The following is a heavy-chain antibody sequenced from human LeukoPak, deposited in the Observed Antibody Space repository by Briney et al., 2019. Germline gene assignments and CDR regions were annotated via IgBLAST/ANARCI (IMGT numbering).Heavy chain of an antibody. CDR3: AIDASYQYCSSTSCTNDDAFDI. D-gene: IGHD2-2*01. CDR2: ISSSSSYI. V-gene: IGHV3-21*01. CDR1: GFTFSSYS. Sequence: GGSLRLSCAASGFTFSSYSMNWVRQAPGKGLEWVSSISSSSSYIYYADSVKGRFTISRDNAKNSLYLQMNSVRAEDTAVYYGAIDASYQYCSSTSCTNDDAFDIWGQGTMVTVSS. J-gene: IGHJ3*02.